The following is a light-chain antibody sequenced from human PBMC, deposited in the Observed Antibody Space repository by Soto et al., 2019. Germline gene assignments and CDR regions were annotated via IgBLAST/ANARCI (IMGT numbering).Light chain of an antibody. CDR3: SSHGSRNEFYV. V-gene: IGLV2-8*01. Sequence: QSALTQPPSASGSPGQSVTISCTGTSSHVGAYNYVSWYQQHPGKVPKLIIYEVSKRPSGVPDRFSASKSGNTASLTVSGLQAAYEADYYCSSHGSRNEFYVFGTGSKVTVL. J-gene: IGLJ1*01. CDR2: EVS. CDR1: SSHVGAYNY.